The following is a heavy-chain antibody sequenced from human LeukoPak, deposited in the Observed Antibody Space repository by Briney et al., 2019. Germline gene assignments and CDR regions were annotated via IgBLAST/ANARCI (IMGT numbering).Heavy chain of an antibody. CDR1: GFTFSSYG. J-gene: IGHJ4*02. D-gene: IGHD2-2*01. V-gene: IGHV3-30*19. CDR2: ISYDGSNK. Sequence: GGSLRLSCAAAGFTFSSYGMHWVRQAPGKGLEWVAVISYDGSNKYYAGSVKGRFTISRDNSKNTLYLQMNSLRAEDTAVYYCARFQPAAMGLDYWGQGTLVTVSS. CDR3: ARFQPAAMGLDY.